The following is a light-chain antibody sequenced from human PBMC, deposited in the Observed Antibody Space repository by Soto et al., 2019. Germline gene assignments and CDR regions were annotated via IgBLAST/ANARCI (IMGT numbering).Light chain of an antibody. J-gene: IGKJ1*01. V-gene: IGKV1-39*01. Sequence: DIQMTQSPSSLSASVGDRVTITCRASQSISSYLNWYQQKPGKAPKLLIYAASSLQSGVPSRFSGSGSGTDFTLTISRLQHEDFATYYWQQSYSTPPTFGQGTKVEIK. CDR3: QQSYSTPPT. CDR1: QSISSY. CDR2: AAS.